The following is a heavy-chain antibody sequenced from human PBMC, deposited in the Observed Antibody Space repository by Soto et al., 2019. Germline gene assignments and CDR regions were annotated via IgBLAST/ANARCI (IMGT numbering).Heavy chain of an antibody. CDR1: RWSLCSGGYY. V-gene: IGHV4-31*02. CDR2: IYYSGST. D-gene: IGHD3-16*02. CDR3: ARSVYDYVWGSYRNETLDY. Sequence: ISRWSLCSGGYYWSWIRQHPGKGLEWIGYIYYSGSTYYNPSLKSRVTISVDTSKNQFSLKLSSVTAADTAVYYCARSVYDYVWGSYRNETLDYWGQGTLVTVSS. J-gene: IGHJ4*02.